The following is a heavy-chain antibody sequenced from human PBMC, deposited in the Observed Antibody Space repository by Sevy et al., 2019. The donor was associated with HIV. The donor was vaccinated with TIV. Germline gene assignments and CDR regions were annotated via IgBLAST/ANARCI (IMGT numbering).Heavy chain of an antibody. D-gene: IGHD3-3*01. V-gene: IGHV1-2*02. CDR2: INPNSGGT. J-gene: IGHJ4*02. CDR3: ARTELRFLVYYFDY. Sequence: ASVKVSCKASGYTFTGYYMHWVRQAPGQGLEWMGWINPNSGGTNYAQKFQGRVTMTRDTSISTAYMELSRLRSDDTAVYYCARTELRFLVYYFDYWGQGTLVTVSS. CDR1: GYTFTGYY.